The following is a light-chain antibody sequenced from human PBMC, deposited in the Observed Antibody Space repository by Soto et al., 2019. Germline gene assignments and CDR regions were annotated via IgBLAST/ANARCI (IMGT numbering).Light chain of an antibody. J-gene: IGKJ4*01. V-gene: IGKV3-20*01. CDR3: QQYSNWPLT. CDR2: GAS. CDR1: QSVSSSY. Sequence: EIVLTQSPGTLSLSPGERATLSCRASQSVSSSYLAWYQQKPGQAPRLRIYGASSRATGIPDRFSGSGYGTDFTLTISRLEPEDFAVYYCQQYSNWPLTFGGGTKVESK.